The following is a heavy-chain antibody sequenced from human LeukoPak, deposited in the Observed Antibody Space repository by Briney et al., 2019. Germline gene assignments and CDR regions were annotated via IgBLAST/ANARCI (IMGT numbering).Heavy chain of an antibody. CDR2: IYGGGST. J-gene: IGHJ4*02. Sequence: GGSLRLSCAASGFTVSSNYMSWVRQAPGKGLEWVSVIYGGGSTYYADSVKGRFTISRHNSKNTLYLQMNSLRAEDTAVYYCARALYYYGSGSYDYWGQGTLVTVSS. D-gene: IGHD3-10*01. CDR3: ARALYYYGSGSYDY. CDR1: GFTVSSNY. V-gene: IGHV3-53*04.